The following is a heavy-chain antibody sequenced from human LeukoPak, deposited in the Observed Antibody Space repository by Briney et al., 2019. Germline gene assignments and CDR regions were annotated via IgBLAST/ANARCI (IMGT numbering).Heavy chain of an antibody. D-gene: IGHD3-22*01. V-gene: IGHV1-18*01. CDR3: ARDINGYYYDSHGYYPTGL. CDR1: GYIFTSYG. J-gene: IGHJ4*02. Sequence: ASVKVSCKASGYIFTSYGINWVRQAPGQGLEWMGWISVYNGNTNYPQRLQGRVTMTTDTSTTTAYMELRSLRSDDTAVYYCARDINGYYYDSHGYYPTGLWGQGTLVTVSS. CDR2: ISVYNGNT.